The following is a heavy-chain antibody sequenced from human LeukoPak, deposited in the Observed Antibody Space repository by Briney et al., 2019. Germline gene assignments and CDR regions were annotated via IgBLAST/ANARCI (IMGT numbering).Heavy chain of an antibody. J-gene: IGHJ4*02. V-gene: IGHV3-23*01. Sequence: PGGSLRLSCAASGFTFDSYGMSWVRQAPGKGLEWVSSISSTGSSTYYADAVRGRFTIFRDTSQNTVYLQMNGLRAEDTALYYCAKVDMGWFSKNYFDYWGQGTLVTVSS. CDR2: ISSTGSST. CDR1: GFTFDSYG. CDR3: AKVDMGWFSKNYFDY. D-gene: IGHD3/OR15-3a*01.